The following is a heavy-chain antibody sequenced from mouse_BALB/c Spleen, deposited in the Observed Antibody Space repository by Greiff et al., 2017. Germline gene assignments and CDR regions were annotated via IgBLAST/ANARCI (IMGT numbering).Heavy chain of an antibody. CDR2: INPYNGAT. J-gene: IGHJ4*01. V-gene: IGHV1-26*01. CDR1: GYSFTGYY. Sequence: EVQLQQSGPELVKPGASVKISCKASGYSFTGYYMHWVKQSHVKSLEWIGRINPYNGATSYNQNFKDKASLTVDKSSSTAYMELHSLTSEDSAVYYCARKLYYYGSSYDYAMDYWGQGTSVTVSS. D-gene: IGHD1-1*01. CDR3: ARKLYYYGSSYDYAMDY.